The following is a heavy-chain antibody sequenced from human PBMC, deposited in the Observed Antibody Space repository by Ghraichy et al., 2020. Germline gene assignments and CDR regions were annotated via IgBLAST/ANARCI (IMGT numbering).Heavy chain of an antibody. CDR1: GFTFSNAW. Sequence: GGSLRLSCAASGFTFSNAWMSWVRQAPGKGLEWVGRIKSKTDGGTTDYAAPVKGRFTISRDDSKNTLYLQMNSLKTEDTAVYYCTTAFTMIRLGVYWGQGTLVTVSS. D-gene: IGHD3-22*01. J-gene: IGHJ4*02. V-gene: IGHV3-15*01. CDR2: IKSKTDGGTT. CDR3: TTAFTMIRLGVY.